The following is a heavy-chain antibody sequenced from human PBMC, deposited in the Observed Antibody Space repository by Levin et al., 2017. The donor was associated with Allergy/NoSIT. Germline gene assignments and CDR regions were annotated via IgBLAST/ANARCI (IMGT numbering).Heavy chain of an antibody. CDR2: MFHSGTT. CDR1: GGSISSGDYY. D-gene: IGHD3-22*01. CDR3: ARDRSGYPLHGAFDI. J-gene: IGHJ3*02. V-gene: IGHV4-30-4*01. Sequence: SCTVSGGSISSGDYYWSWLRQPPGKGLEWIGYMFHSGTTYYNPSLKSRVSISVDTSKNQFSLNLSPVTAADTAVYYCARDRSGYPLHGAFDIWGQGTMVTVSS.